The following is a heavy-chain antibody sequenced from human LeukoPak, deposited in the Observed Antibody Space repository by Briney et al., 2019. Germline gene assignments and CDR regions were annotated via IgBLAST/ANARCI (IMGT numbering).Heavy chain of an antibody. Sequence: SETLSLTCAVYGGSFSGYYWSWIRQPPGKGLEWIGEINHSGSTNYNPSLKSRVTISVDTSKNQFSLKLSSVAAADTAVYYCARGRNIVVVPAAPKRYFDYWGQGTLVTVSS. V-gene: IGHV4-34*01. CDR3: ARGRNIVVVPAAPKRYFDY. CDR1: GGSFSGYY. CDR2: INHSGST. J-gene: IGHJ4*02. D-gene: IGHD2-2*01.